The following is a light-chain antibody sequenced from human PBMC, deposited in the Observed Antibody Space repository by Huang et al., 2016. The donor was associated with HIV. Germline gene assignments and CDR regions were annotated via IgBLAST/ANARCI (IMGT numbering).Light chain of an antibody. CDR3: QQRSKWPLT. V-gene: IGKV3-11*01. CDR1: QSVSDF. CDR2: DAS. J-gene: IGKJ4*01. Sequence: EIVLTQSPATLSLSPGQRVTLSCRASQSVSDFLAWYQQKPGQAPRLLIYDASKSATGIPARFSGSGAGTDSTLTISSLEPEDFAVYYCQQRSKWPLTFGGGTKVESK.